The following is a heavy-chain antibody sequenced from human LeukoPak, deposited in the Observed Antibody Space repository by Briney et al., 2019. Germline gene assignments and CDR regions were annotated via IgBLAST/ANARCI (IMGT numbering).Heavy chain of an antibody. D-gene: IGHD6-13*01. CDR2: INHSGST. J-gene: IGHJ4*02. Sequence: PSETLSLTCAVYGGSFSGYYWSWIRQPPGKGLEWIGEINHSGSTNYNPSLKSRVTISVDTSKNQFSLKLSSVTAADTAVYYCAREIGSNSWYVYFDYWGQGTLVTVSS. CDR1: GGSFSGYY. CDR3: AREIGSNSWYVYFDY. V-gene: IGHV4-34*01.